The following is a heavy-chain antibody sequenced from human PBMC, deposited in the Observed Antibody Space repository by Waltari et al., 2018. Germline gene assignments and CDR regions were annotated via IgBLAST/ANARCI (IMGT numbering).Heavy chain of an antibody. CDR2: INHSGST. CDR1: GGSFSGYY. J-gene: IGHJ4*02. Sequence: QVQLQQWGAGLLKPSETLSLTCAVYGGSFSGYYWSWSRQPPGKGLEWIGEINHSGSTNYNPSLKSRVTISVDTSKNQFALKLSSVTAADTAVYYCARGMPYLWGQGTLVTVSS. D-gene: IGHD2-2*01. CDR3: ARGMPYL. V-gene: IGHV4-34*01.